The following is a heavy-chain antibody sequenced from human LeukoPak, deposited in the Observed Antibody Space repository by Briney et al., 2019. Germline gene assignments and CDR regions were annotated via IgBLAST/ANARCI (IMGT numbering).Heavy chain of an antibody. V-gene: IGHV4-34*01. D-gene: IGHD3-22*01. CDR2: INHSGST. CDR3: ARLGITMIVAY. Sequence: SETLSLTCAVYGGSFSGYYWSWIRQPPGKGLEWIGEINHSGSTNYNPSLKSRVTISVDTSKNQFSLKLSSVTAADTAVYYCARLGITMIVAYWGQGTLVTVSS. CDR1: GGSFSGYY. J-gene: IGHJ4*02.